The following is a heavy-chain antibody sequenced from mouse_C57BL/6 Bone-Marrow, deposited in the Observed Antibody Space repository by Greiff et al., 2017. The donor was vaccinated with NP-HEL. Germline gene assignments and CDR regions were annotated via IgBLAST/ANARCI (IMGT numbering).Heavy chain of an antibody. J-gene: IGHJ3*01. Sequence: QVQLQQSGAELVRPGASVTLSCKASGYTFTDYEMHWVKQTPVHGLEWIGAIDPETGGTAYNQKFKGKAILTADKYSSTAYMELRSLTSEDSAVYYCTQLTGTYWGQGTLVTVSA. V-gene: IGHV1-15*01. D-gene: IGHD4-1*01. CDR3: TQLTGTY. CDR1: GYTFTDYE. CDR2: IDPETGGT.